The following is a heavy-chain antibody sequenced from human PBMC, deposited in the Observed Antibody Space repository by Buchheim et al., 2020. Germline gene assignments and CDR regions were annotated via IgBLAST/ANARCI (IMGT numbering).Heavy chain of an antibody. J-gene: IGHJ4*02. CDR3: ARALSYYFDSSGYYRGFDY. V-gene: IGHV4-30-4*01. CDR2: IYHSGSS. Sequence: QVQLQESGPGLVKPSQTLSLTCTVSGGSITSGDYYWSWIRQPPGKGLEWIGYIYHSGSSFYNPSLKRRVTISVDISKNQFSLKLSSVTAADTAVYYCARALSYYFDSSGYYRGFDYWGQGTL. D-gene: IGHD3-22*01. CDR1: GGSITSGDYY.